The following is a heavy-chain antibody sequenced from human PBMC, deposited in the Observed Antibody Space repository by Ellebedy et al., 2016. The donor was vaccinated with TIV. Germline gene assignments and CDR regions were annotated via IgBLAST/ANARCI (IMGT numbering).Heavy chain of an antibody. CDR3: ASAYAVVMGAFDI. CDR2: ISSSSSTI. Sequence: GESLKISCAASGFTFSSYSMNWVRQAPGKGLEWVSYISSSSSTIYYADSVKGRFTISRDNAKNSLYLQMNSLRAEDTAVYYCASAYAVVMGAFDIWGQGTMVTVSS. CDR1: GFTFSSYS. D-gene: IGHD3-22*01. V-gene: IGHV3-48*01. J-gene: IGHJ3*02.